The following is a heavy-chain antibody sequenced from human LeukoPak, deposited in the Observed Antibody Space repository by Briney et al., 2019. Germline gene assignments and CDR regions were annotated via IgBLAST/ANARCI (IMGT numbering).Heavy chain of an antibody. D-gene: IGHD2-15*01. CDR2: IVVGGGNT. J-gene: IGHJ4*02. CDR3: AADLWCSGGSCYSDSSGWYSNY. CDR1: GFTFTSSA. V-gene: IGHV1-58*02. Sequence: SVKVSCKASGFTFTSSAMQWVRQARGQRLEWIGWIVVGGGNTNYAQKFQERVTITRDMSTSTAYMELTSLRSEDTAVYYRAADLWCSGGSCYSDSSGWYSNYWGQGTLVTVSS.